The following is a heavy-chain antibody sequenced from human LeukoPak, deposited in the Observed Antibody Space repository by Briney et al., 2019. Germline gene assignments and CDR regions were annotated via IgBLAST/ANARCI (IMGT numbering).Heavy chain of an antibody. V-gene: IGHV4-34*01. J-gene: IGHJ4*02. CDR1: GGSFSGYD. D-gene: IGHD6-13*01. CDR2: INHSGST. CDR3: AIAGAAAGTLNDY. Sequence: TSETLSLTCAVYGGSFSGYDWSWIRQAPGKGLEWIGEINHSGSTNYNPSLKSRVTISVDTSKKQFSLQRSSVTAADTAVYYCAIAGAAAGTLNDYWGQGTLVTASS.